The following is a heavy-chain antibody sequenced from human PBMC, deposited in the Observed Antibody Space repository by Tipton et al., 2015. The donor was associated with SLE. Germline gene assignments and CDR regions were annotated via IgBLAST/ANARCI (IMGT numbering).Heavy chain of an antibody. J-gene: IGHJ3*02. Sequence: TLSLTCNVSGVSITRGSYYWSWIRQPAGKGLEWIGGSTNYNPSLKSRVTISLDTSKNQFSLKLISVTAADTAVYYCARVAVVTPRHAIDIWSQGTVVTVSS. CDR2: GST. CDR3: ARVAVVTPRHAIDI. D-gene: IGHD4-23*01. CDR1: GVSITRGSYY. V-gene: IGHV4-61*02.